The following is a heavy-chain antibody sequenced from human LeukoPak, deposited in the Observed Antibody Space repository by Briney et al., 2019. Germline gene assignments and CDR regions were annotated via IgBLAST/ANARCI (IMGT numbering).Heavy chain of an antibody. CDR2: ISISSSTV. Sequence: GGSLRLSCAASGFTFSGYRMNWVRQAPGKGLEWVSHISISSSTVYYADSVKGRFTISRDNAKNSLYLQMNSLRAEDTAVYYCAREVYCSSTSCRDCWGQGTLVTVSS. V-gene: IGHV3-48*04. J-gene: IGHJ4*02. D-gene: IGHD2-2*01. CDR3: AREVYCSSTSCRDC. CDR1: GFTFSGYR.